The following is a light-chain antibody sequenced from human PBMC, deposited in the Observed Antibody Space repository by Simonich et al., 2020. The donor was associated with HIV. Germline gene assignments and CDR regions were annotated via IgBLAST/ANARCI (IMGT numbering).Light chain of an antibody. J-gene: IGLJ2*01. CDR3: SSFTSSSTVV. CDR1: SSDVGGYNY. CDR2: DVS. Sequence: QSALTQPAPVSGSPGQSITISCPGTSSDVGGYNYFSWYQQPPGKAPKLMIYDVSKRPSGVSNRFSGSKSDKTASLTISGLQAEDEADYYCSSFTSSSTVVFGGGTKLTVL. V-gene: IGLV2-14*01.